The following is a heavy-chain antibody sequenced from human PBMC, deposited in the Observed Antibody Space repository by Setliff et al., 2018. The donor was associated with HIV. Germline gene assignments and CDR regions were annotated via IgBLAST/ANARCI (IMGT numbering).Heavy chain of an antibody. V-gene: IGHV3-66*01. J-gene: IGHJ3*02. Sequence: SGGSLRLSCVASGFTFSTYAINWVRLAPGKGLEWVSVIYSGSSTYYADSVKGRFTISRENSKNTLYLQMNSLRAEDTAVYYCARATYSSSWYKGLGAFDIWGQGTMVTVSS. CDR3: ARATYSSSWYKGLGAFDI. D-gene: IGHD6-13*01. CDR2: IYSGSST. CDR1: GFTFSTYA.